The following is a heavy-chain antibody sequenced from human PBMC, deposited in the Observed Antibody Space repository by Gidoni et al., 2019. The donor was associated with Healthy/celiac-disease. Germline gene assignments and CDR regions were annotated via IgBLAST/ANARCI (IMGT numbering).Heavy chain of an antibody. J-gene: IGHJ4*02. Sequence: QAQLVQSGAEVTKPGAPVKVSCKASGYPFPSYYMHLVRQAPGQGREWMGIINPSGGSTRYAQKFQGRVTMTMDTSTSTVYMELSSLRSEDTAVYYCARGPRDDAPPDYWGQGTLVTVSS. V-gene: IGHV1-46*01. CDR1: GYPFPSYY. CDR2: INPSGGST. CDR3: ARGPRDDAPPDY.